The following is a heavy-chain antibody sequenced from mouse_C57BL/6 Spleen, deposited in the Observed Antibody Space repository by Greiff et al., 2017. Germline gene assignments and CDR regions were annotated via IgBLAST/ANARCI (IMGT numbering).Heavy chain of an antibody. CDR2: INPSNGGT. J-gene: IGHJ2*01. V-gene: IGHV1-53*01. CDR1: GYTFTSYW. CDR3: ARDDTTVVAPGYFDY. D-gene: IGHD1-1*01. Sequence: QVQLQQSGTELVKPGASVKLSCKASGYTFTSYWMHWVKQRPGQGLEWIGNINPSNGGTNYNEKFKSKATLTVDKSSSTAYMQLSSLTSEDSAVYYCARDDTTVVAPGYFDYWGQGTTLTVSS.